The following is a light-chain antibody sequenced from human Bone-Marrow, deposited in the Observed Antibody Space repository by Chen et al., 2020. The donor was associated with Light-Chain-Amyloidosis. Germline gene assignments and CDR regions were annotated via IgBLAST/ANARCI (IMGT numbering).Light chain of an antibody. J-gene: IGLJ3*02. Sequence: NFMLTQPPSVSESPGKTVIISCTRSSGSIATNYVQWYHQRPVNSPTTVIYEDDQRPTGVPDRFSGAIDRSSNSASLAISRLKTEDEADYYCQSYQGSSQGVFGGGTKLTVL. CDR1: SGSIATNY. CDR3: QSYQGSSQGV. CDR2: EDD. V-gene: IGLV6-57*01.